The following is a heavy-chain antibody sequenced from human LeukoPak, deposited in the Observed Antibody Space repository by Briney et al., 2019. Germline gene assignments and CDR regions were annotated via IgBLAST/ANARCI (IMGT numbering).Heavy chain of an antibody. D-gene: IGHD2-15*01. J-gene: IGHJ3*02. CDR1: VYTFTSYY. Sequence: ASVKVSCKAFVYTFTSYYMHWVRQAPVQGLEWMGIINPSGGITSYAQKFQGRVTMTRDTSTSTVYVELSSLRSEDTAVYYCARDGERGGRWGGNDAFDIWGQGIMVTVSS. CDR2: INPSGGIT. CDR3: ARDGERGGRWGGNDAFDI. V-gene: IGHV1-46*01.